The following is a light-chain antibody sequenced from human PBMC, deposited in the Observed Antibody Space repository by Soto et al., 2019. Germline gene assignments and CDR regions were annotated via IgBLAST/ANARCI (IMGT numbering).Light chain of an antibody. CDR3: QQSYSTPWT. CDR1: QSISSN. J-gene: IGKJ1*01. CDR2: ASS. V-gene: IGKV1-39*01. Sequence: DIEMTQSPSSLSASVGDRVTITCRASQSISSNLNWYQQKPGKAPKLLIYASSSLQSGVPSRFRGSGPGTDFTLTISSLQPEDFASYYCQQSYSTPWTFGKGTKVEIK.